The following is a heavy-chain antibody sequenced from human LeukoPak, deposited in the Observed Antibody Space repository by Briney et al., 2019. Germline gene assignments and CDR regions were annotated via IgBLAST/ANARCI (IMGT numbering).Heavy chain of an antibody. Sequence: ASVKVSCKASGDTFTTDYIHWVRQGPGQGLEWMGWMNPNSGNTGYAQKFQGRVTMTRNTSISTAYMELSSLRSEDTAVYYCAYAFDIWGQGTMVTVSS. CDR1: GDTFTTDY. CDR2: MNPNSGNT. CDR3: AYAFDI. V-gene: IGHV1-8*02. J-gene: IGHJ3*02.